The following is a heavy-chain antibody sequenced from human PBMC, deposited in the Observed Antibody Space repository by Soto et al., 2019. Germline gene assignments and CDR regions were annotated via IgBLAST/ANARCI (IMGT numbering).Heavy chain of an antibody. CDR3: AIHGGVIDQFDY. Sequence: GGSLRLSCAASGFTFSSYAMSWVRQTPGKGLEWVSAISGSGSSTYYADSVKGRFTISRDNSKNTLYLQMNSLRAEDTAVYYCAIHGGVIDQFDYWGQGTLVTVSS. V-gene: IGHV3-23*01. J-gene: IGHJ4*02. D-gene: IGHD3-16*02. CDR2: ISGSGSST. CDR1: GFTFSSYA.